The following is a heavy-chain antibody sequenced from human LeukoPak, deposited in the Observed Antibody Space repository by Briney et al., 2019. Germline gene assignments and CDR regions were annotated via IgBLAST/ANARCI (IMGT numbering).Heavy chain of an antibody. CDR1: GGSISSSSYY. V-gene: IGHV4-39*07. D-gene: IGHD3-16*01. CDR3: ARSRGTRPNWFDP. Sequence: PSETLSLTCTVSGGSISSSSYYWGWIRQPPGKGLEWIGSIYYSGSTYYNPSLKSRVTISGDTSKNQFSLKLSSVTAADTAVYYCARSRGTRPNWFDPWGQGTLVTVSS. CDR2: IYYSGST. J-gene: IGHJ5*02.